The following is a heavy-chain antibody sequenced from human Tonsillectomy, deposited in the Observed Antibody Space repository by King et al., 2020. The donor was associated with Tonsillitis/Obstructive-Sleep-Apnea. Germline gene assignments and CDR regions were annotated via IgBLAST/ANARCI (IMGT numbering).Heavy chain of an antibody. D-gene: IGHD6-19*01. J-gene: IGHJ4*02. CDR3: ARDTGMQWLVPHFDS. Sequence: VQLVESGGGLVRPGGSLTLSCVASGFTFRNYDITWVRQAPGKGLEWVSSISSSRNFLYYADPLKGRVTISRDNAKNSVYLQMSSLRDEDTAVYFCARDTGMQWLVPHFDSWGQGTLVIVSS. CDR1: GFTFRNYD. CDR2: ISSSRNFL. V-gene: IGHV3-21*01.